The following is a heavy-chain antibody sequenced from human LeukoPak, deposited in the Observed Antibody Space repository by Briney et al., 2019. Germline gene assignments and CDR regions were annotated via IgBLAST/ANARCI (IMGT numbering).Heavy chain of an antibody. D-gene: IGHD1-7*01. Sequence: SETLSLTCTVSGGSISSYYWSWIRQPPGKGLEWIGYIYYSGSTNYNPSLKSRVTISVDTSRNQFSLKLSSVTAADTAVYYCARGLYWNSHYYFDYWGQGTLVTVSS. CDR3: ARGLYWNSHYYFDY. CDR2: IYYSGST. J-gene: IGHJ4*02. V-gene: IGHV4-59*01. CDR1: GGSISSYY.